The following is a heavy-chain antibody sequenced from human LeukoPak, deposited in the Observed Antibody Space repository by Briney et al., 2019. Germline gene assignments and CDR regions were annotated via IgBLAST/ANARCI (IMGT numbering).Heavy chain of an antibody. Sequence: TGGSLRLSCAASGFTFSSYWMHWVRQAPGKGLGWVSRINSDGSSTSYADPVKGRFTISRDNAKNTLYLQMNSLRAEDTAVYYCVLLRTFDYWGQGTLVTVSS. V-gene: IGHV3-74*01. D-gene: IGHD1-26*01. J-gene: IGHJ4*02. CDR1: GFTFSSYW. CDR3: VLLRTFDY. CDR2: INSDGSST.